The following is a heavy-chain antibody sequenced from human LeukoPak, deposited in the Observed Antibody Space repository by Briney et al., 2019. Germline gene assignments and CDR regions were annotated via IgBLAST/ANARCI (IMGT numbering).Heavy chain of an antibody. CDR3: ASIGFDY. J-gene: IGHJ4*02. V-gene: IGHV4-34*01. CDR1: GGSFSGHY. Sequence: PSETLSLTCAVYGGSFSGHYRSWIRQPPGKGLEWIGEINHSGSTNYNPSLKSRVTISVDTSKNQFSLKLSSVTAADTAVYYCASIGFDYWGQGTLVTVSS. CDR2: INHSGST. D-gene: IGHD2-21*01.